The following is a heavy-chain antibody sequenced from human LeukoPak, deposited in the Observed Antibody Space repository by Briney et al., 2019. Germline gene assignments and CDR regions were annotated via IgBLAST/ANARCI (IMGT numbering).Heavy chain of an antibody. CDR1: GFTFSSYX. D-gene: IGHD3-22*01. CDR2: XSXSSSYI. CDR3: AKAVEVYYDSSGYWHGGY. J-gene: IGHJ4*02. V-gene: IGHV3-21*01. Sequence: SXXASGFTFSSYXMNWXRQAPGXXXXXXSSXSXSSSYIYYADSVTGRFTISRDNAKNSLYLQMNSLRAEDTAVYYCAKAVEVYYDSSGYWHGGYWGQGTLVTVSS.